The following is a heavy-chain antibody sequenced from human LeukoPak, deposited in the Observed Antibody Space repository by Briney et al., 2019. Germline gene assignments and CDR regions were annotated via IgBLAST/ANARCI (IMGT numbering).Heavy chain of an antibody. V-gene: IGHV3-23*01. J-gene: IGHJ4*02. Sequence: GGSLRLSCAASGFTFSTYAMSWVRQAPGKGLEWVSGISGSGDSTNYADSVKGRFTISRDNSKNTQYLQMNSLRAEDTAVYYCARGSYNPFDYWGQGTLVTVSP. D-gene: IGHD3-16*01. CDR3: ARGSYNPFDY. CDR1: GFTFSTYA. CDR2: ISGSGDST.